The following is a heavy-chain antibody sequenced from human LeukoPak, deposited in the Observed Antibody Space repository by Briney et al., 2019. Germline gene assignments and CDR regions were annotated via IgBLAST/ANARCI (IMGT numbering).Heavy chain of an antibody. CDR3: ARWPCSGISCREYNWFDL. CDR2: ISGSGSST. CDR1: GFTFSSYA. Sequence: GGSLRLSCAASGFTFSSYAMSWVRQAPGKGLEWVSAISGSGSSTYYADSVKGRFTISRDNSRNTLYLQMNSLRGEDTAVYYCARWPCSGISCREYNWFDLWGQGTLVTVSS. V-gene: IGHV3-23*01. D-gene: IGHD2-2*01. J-gene: IGHJ5*02.